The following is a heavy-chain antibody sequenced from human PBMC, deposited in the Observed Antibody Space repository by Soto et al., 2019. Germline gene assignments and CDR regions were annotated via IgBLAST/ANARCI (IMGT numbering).Heavy chain of an antibody. CDR2: ISYDGSNK. D-gene: IGHD1-26*01. V-gene: IGHV3-30*03. Sequence: GGSLRLSCAASGFTFSSYGMHWVRQAPGKGLEWVAVISYDGSNKYYADSVKGRFTISRDNSKNTLYLQMNSLRAEDTAVYYCARDRDSGSLDYWGQGTLVTVSS. CDR3: ARDRDSGSLDY. CDR1: GFTFSSYG. J-gene: IGHJ4*02.